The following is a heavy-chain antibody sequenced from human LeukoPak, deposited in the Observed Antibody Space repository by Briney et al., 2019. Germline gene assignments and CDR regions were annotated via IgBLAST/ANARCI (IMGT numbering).Heavy chain of an antibody. V-gene: IGHV3-64*01. D-gene: IGHD2-15*01. J-gene: IGHJ5*02. CDR1: GFTFSSYA. Sequence: TGGSLRLSCAASGFTFSSYAMHWVRQAPGKGLEYVSAISSNGGSTYYANSVKGRFTISRDNSKNTLYLQMGSLRAEDTAVYYCARKKLVEWYCSGGSCSNWFDPWGQGTLVTVSS. CDR2: ISSNGGST. CDR3: ARKKLVEWYCSGGSCSNWFDP.